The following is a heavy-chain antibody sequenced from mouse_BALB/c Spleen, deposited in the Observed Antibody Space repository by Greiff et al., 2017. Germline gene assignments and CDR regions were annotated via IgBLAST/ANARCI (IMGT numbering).Heavy chain of an antibody. J-gene: IGHJ3*01. V-gene: IGHV1-9*01. CDR1: GYTFSSYW. D-gene: IGHD2-2*01. CDR3: ARPAGLRRDMFAY. CDR2: ILPGSGST. Sequence: QVQLQQSGAELMKPGASVKISCKATGYTFSSYWIEWVKQRPGHGLEWIGEILPGSGSTNYNEKFKGKATFTADTSSNTAYMQLSSLTSEDSAVYYCARPAGLRRDMFAYWGQGTLVTVSA.